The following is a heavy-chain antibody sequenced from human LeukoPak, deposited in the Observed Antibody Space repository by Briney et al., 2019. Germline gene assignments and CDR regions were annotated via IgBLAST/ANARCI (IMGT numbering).Heavy chain of an antibody. CDR2: IYYSGST. Sequence: SETLSLTCTVSGGSISSYFWSWIRQPPGKGLEWIAYIYYSGSTNYNPSLKSRVTISVDTSKNQFSLKLSSVTAADTAVYYCARQPSSWFTSFDSWGQGTLVTVSS. V-gene: IGHV4-59*01. J-gene: IGHJ4*02. CDR1: GGSISSYF. D-gene: IGHD6-13*01. CDR3: ARQPSSWFTSFDS.